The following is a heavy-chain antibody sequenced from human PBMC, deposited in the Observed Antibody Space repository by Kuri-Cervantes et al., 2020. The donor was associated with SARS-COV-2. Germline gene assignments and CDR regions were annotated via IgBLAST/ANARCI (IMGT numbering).Heavy chain of an antibody. V-gene: IGHV3-48*04. CDR1: GFTFSSYW. J-gene: IGHJ4*02. Sequence: GESLKISCAASGFTFSSYWMSWVRQAPGKGLQWVSYISSSSSTIYYADSVKGRFTISRDNSRNSLYLQMNVLRSEDTALYYCVKGQTGTTLSLDNWGQGTLVTVSS. CDR3: VKGQTGTTLSLDN. CDR2: ISSSSSTI. D-gene: IGHD1-1*01.